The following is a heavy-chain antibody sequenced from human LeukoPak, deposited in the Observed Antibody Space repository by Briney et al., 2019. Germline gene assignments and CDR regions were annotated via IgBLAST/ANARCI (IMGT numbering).Heavy chain of an antibody. V-gene: IGHV4-38-2*01. CDR3: ARNFPGRTEDV. J-gene: IGHJ6*04. CDR2: IYYNGRT. Sequence: SETLSLTCSVSGYSISNGFYWGWIRQPPGKGLEWIGTIYYNGRTYYNPSLKSRVIISVDTSKNQFSLKVYSVTAADTAVYYCARNFPGRTEDVWGKGTTVTVSS. CDR1: GYSISNGFY.